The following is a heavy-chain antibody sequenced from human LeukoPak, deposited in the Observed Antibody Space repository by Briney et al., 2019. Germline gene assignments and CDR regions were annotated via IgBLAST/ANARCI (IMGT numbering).Heavy chain of an antibody. CDR2: IYASGSA. D-gene: IGHD1-7*01. V-gene: IGHV4-4*09. CDR3: ARLLRGGNYYFDY. J-gene: IGHJ4*02. Sequence: SETLSLTCTVSGGSISGYFWSWIRQPLGKGLEWIGNIYASGSAIYNPSLKSRVTMSVDTSKNQFSLRLTSVTAADTAVYYCARLLRGGNYYFDYWGLGTLVTVSS. CDR1: GGSISGYF.